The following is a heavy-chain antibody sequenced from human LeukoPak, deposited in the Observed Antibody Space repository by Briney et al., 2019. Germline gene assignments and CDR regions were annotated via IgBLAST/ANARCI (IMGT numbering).Heavy chain of an antibody. CDR1: GYSFISFD. CDR2: MNPNSGST. J-gene: IGHJ4*02. D-gene: IGHD5-12*01. Sequence: ASVKVSRKASGYSFISFDINWVRQATGQGLEWLGWMNPNSGSTGYAQNFQGRVSMTRDTSISTAYMELSNLGSEDTAVYYCTRNLARTGDFDYWGQGTLVTVSS. CDR3: TRNLARTGDFDY. V-gene: IGHV1-8*01.